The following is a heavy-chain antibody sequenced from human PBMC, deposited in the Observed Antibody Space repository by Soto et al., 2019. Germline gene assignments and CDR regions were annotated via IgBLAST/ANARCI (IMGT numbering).Heavy chain of an antibody. J-gene: IGHJ4*02. Sequence: EVRLLESGGGLVQPGGSLRLSFAASGFTFSNYAMTWVRQAPGKGLEWVSGLNGSGGSTSSADSVKGRFAISRDNSKNTRYLQMNSLRDGDTAVYYCARGFSAGKGSPPDYWGQGTLVTVSS. V-gene: IGHV3-23*01. CDR3: ARGFSAGKGSPPDY. D-gene: IGHD3-10*01. CDR1: GFTFSNYA. CDR2: LNGSGGST.